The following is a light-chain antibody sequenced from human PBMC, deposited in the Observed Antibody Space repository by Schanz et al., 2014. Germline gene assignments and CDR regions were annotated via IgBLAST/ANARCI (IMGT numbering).Light chain of an antibody. CDR3: ILYYGGAWV. Sequence: QAVVTQEPSLTVSPGGTVTLTCGSSTGAVTSTHFPYWFQQKPGQAPRTLIYDTNNKLSWTPARFSGSLLGGKAALTLSGVQPEDEAEYYCILYYGGAWVFGGGTKLTVL. CDR2: DTN. J-gene: IGLJ3*02. V-gene: IGLV7-46*01. CDR1: TGAVTSTHF.